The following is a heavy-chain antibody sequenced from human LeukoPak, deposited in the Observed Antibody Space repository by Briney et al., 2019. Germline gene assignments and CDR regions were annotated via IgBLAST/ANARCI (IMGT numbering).Heavy chain of an antibody. CDR1: GGSMSSYS. J-gene: IGHJ4*02. CDR3: ARHRTSGWGLDY. V-gene: IGHV4-59*08. CDR2: IYYSGST. Sequence: PSETESLTCTVSGGSMSSYSWSWIRQPPGEGLEWIGFIYYSGSTNYNPSLKSRVTISVDTSKNQFSLKVNSVTAADTAVYYCARHRTSGWGLDYWGQGTLCSVSS. D-gene: IGHD6-19*01.